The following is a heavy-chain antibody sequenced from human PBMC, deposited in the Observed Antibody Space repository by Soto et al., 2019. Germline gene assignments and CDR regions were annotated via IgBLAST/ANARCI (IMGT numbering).Heavy chain of an antibody. CDR3: ARDPLPYYSFWSCAEGYFGIDV. CDR1: SGSISSYY. D-gene: IGHD3-3*01. J-gene: IGHJ6*02. V-gene: IGHV4-59*01. CDR2: NYYSGST. Sequence: QVQLQESGPGLVKPSETLSLTCTVSSGSISSYYWSWIRQPPGKGLERIGYNYYSGSTNYNPCLNSRVTISVFTSKNQFSLKLSSVPAVDTAVYYCARDPLPYYSFWSCAEGYFGIDVWGQGTTVTVSS.